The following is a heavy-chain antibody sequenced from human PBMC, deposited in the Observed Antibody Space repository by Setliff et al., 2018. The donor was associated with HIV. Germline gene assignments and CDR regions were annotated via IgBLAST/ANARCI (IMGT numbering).Heavy chain of an antibody. V-gene: IGHV1-69*10. CDR1: GGTFSSYA. D-gene: IGHD3-10*01. J-gene: IGHJ3*02. Sequence: SVKVSCKASGGTFSSYAISWVRQAPGQGLEWMGQIISILEITDYAQKFQGRLAITADEPTNTIYMELSGLRSEDTAVYYCAGPRGDEAFDIWGQGTMVTV. CDR3: AGPRGDEAFDI. CDR2: IISILEIT.